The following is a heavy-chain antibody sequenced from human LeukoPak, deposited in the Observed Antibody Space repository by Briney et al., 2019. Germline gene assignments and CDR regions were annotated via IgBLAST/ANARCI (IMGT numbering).Heavy chain of an antibody. CDR1: GYTFTSYA. CDR3: ARGPQLNYDSSGYYYVSVRPKFDP. V-gene: IGHV7-4-1*02. Sequence: VASVTVSCKASGYTFTSYAMNWVRQAPGQGLEWMGWINTNTGNPTYAQGFTGRFVFSLDTSVSTAYLQISSLKAEDTAVYYCARGPQLNYDSSGYYYVSVRPKFDPWGQGTLVTVSS. CDR2: INTNTGNP. J-gene: IGHJ5*02. D-gene: IGHD3-22*01.